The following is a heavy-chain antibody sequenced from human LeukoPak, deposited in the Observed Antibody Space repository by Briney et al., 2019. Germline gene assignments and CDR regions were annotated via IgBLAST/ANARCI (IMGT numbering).Heavy chain of an antibody. V-gene: IGHV3-7*01. D-gene: IGHD6-19*01. J-gene: IGHJ5*02. CDR1: GFPFNSQT. CDR2: MKEDGSDV. Sequence: GGSLRLSCAASGFPFNSQTMSWVRQAPGKGLEWVAKMKEDGSDVKYVDSVRGRFTISRDNAKDSLFLEMNSLRDDDTALYYCVRGGAVAGRYEAWGQGTQVTVSS. CDR3: VRGGAVAGRYEA.